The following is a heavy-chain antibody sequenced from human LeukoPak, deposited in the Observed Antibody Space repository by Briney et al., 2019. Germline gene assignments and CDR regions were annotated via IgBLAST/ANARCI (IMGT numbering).Heavy chain of an antibody. Sequence: SETLSLTCTVSGGSISSYYWSWIRQPPGKGLEWIGYIYNSGSTNYNPSLKSRVTISVDTSKNQFSLKLSSVTAADTAVYYCARVNSSGWYNNWFDPWGQGTLVTVSS. D-gene: IGHD6-19*01. V-gene: IGHV4-59*01. CDR3: ARVNSSGWYNNWFDP. CDR2: IYNSGST. J-gene: IGHJ5*02. CDR1: GGSISSYY.